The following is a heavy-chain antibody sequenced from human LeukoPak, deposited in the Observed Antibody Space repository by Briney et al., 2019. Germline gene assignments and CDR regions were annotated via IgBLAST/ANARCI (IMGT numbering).Heavy chain of an antibody. CDR2: INHSGST. CDR1: GGSFSGYY. Sequence: SETLSLTCAVYGGSFSGYYWSWIRQPPGKGLEWIGEINHSGSTNYNPSLKSRVTISVDTSKNQFSLKLSSVTAADTAVYYCASHYYGSGRTNWGQGTLVTVSS. J-gene: IGHJ4*02. CDR3: ASHYYGSGRTN. D-gene: IGHD3-10*01. V-gene: IGHV4-34*01.